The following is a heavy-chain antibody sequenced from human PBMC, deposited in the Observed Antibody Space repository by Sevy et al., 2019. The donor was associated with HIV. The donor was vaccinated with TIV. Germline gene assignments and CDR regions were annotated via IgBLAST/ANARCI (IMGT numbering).Heavy chain of an antibody. V-gene: IGHV3-11*06. J-gene: IGHJ5*02. Sequence: GGSLRLSCAASGFTFSDYYMSWIRQAPGKGLEWVSYISSTSSYTNYADSVKGRFTISRDNAKNSLYLQMNSLRAEDTAVYYCAREQLVVDWFDTWGQGTLVTVSS. CDR1: GFTFSDYY. D-gene: IGHD6-6*01. CDR2: ISSTSSYT. CDR3: AREQLVVDWFDT.